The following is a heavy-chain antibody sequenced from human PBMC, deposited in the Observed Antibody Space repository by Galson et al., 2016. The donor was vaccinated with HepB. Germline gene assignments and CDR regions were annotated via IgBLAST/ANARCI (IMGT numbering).Heavy chain of an antibody. D-gene: IGHD6-19*01. CDR2: IWYDGSNK. J-gene: IGHJ4*02. CDR1: GFTFSSYG. Sequence: SLRLSCAASGFTFSSYGMHWVRQAPGKGLEWVAVIWYDGSNKYYADSVKGRFTISGDNSKNTLYLQMNSLRAEDTAVYYCARDSGSGWYRGYYFDYWGQGTLVTVSS. CDR3: ARDSGSGWYRGYYFDY. V-gene: IGHV3-33*01.